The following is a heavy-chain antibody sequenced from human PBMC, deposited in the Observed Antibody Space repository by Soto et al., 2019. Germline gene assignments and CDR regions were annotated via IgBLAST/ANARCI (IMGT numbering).Heavy chain of an antibody. Sequence: PGGSLRLSCTASGFTFGDYAMSWFRQAPGKGLEWVGFIRSKAYGGTTEYAASVKGRFTISRDDSKSIAYLQMNSLKTEDTAVYYCTRDCSGGSCYSKDLFDYWGQGTLVTVSS. J-gene: IGHJ4*02. CDR1: GFTFGDYA. V-gene: IGHV3-49*03. CDR2: IRSKAYGGTT. D-gene: IGHD2-15*01. CDR3: TRDCSGGSCYSKDLFDY.